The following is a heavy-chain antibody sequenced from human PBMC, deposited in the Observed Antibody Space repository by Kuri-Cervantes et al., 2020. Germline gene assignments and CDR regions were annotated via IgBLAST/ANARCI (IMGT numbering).Heavy chain of an antibody. CDR3: ARRVTTGGWYFGL. V-gene: IGHV3-30*03. Sequence: GGSLRLSCAASGFTFSNYGIHWVRQAPGKGLEWVGVISDDGIKKYYADSVKGRFTISRDNSKSTLFLQMNSLRAEDTAVYYCARRVTTGGWYFGLWGRGTLVTVSS. J-gene: IGHJ2*01. D-gene: IGHD4-17*01. CDR2: ISDDGIKK. CDR1: GFTFSNYG.